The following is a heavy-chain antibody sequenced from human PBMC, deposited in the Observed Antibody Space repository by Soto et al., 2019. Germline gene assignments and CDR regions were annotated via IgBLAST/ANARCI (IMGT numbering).Heavy chain of an antibody. CDR1: GGSISSGGYS. V-gene: IGHV4-61*08. CDR3: ASFNWNDYNWFDP. D-gene: IGHD1-20*01. J-gene: IGHJ5*02. CDR2: IYYSGST. Sequence: SETLSLTCAVSGGSISSGGYSWSWIRQPPGKGLEWIGYIYYSGSTNYNPSLKSRVTISVDTSKNQFSLKLSSVTAADTAVYYCASFNWNDYNWFDPWGQGTLVTVSS.